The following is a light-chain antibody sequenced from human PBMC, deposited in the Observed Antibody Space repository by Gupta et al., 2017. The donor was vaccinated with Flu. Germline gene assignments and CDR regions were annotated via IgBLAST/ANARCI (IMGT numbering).Light chain of an antibody. CDR1: QSVSSY. Sequence: TLSLSPGERATLSCRASQSVSSYLAWYQQKPGQAPRLLIYDASNRATGIPARFSGSGSGTDFTLTISSLEPEDFAVYYCPQRSNWPPIFTFGPGTKVDIK. J-gene: IGKJ3*01. CDR2: DAS. V-gene: IGKV3-11*01. CDR3: PQRSNWPPIFT.